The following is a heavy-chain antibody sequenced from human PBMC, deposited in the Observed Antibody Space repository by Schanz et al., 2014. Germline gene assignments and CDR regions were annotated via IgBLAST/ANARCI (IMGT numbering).Heavy chain of an antibody. J-gene: IGHJ2*01. CDR2: ISASGGDT. CDR3: AKDAPYPFDL. CDR1: EFTFSTDA. V-gene: IGHV3-23*01. Sequence: EVHLLESGGGLVQPGGSLRLSCAASEFTFSTDAMSWVRQAPGKGLEWLSVISASGGDTYYADSVKGRFTISRDNSKNTLYLQMNSLRAEDTAIYYCAKDAPYPFDLWGRGTLITVSS.